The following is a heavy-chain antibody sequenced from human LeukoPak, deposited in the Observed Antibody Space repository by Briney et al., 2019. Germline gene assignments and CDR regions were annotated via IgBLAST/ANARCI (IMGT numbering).Heavy chain of an antibody. J-gene: IGHJ4*02. CDR3: ARGYSGYDHTFDY. Sequence: SETLSLTCTVSGGSISSYCWSWIRQPPGKGLEWIGYIYYSGSTNYNPSLESRVTISVDTSKNQFSLKLSSVTAADTAVYYCARGYSGYDHTFDYWGQGTLATVSS. CDR2: IYYSGST. V-gene: IGHV4-59*01. CDR1: GGSISSYC. D-gene: IGHD5-12*01.